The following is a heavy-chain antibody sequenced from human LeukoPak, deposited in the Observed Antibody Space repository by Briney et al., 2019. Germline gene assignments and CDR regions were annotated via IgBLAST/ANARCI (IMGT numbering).Heavy chain of an antibody. Sequence: PGGSLRLSCAASGFTFSNYWMSWVRQAPGKGLEWVANIKQDGSEKYYVDSVKGRFTISRDNAKNSLYLQMNSLRAEDTAVYYCARVLKHILPVYFPPFDYWGREPLVTVSS. J-gene: IGHJ4*02. CDR2: IKQDGSEK. CDR1: GFTFSNYW. CDR3: ARVLKHILPVYFPPFDY. D-gene: IGHD3-9*01. V-gene: IGHV3-7*03.